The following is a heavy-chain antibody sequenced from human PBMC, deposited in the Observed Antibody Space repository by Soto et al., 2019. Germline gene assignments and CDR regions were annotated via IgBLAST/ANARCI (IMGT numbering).Heavy chain of an antibody. CDR1: GFSFNSYA. CDR3: ARAGGDAGGFYFGN. J-gene: IGHJ4*02. D-gene: IGHD2-8*02. V-gene: IGHV3-23*01. CDR2: IGSNNMR. Sequence: PGGSLRLSCAASGFSFNSYAMRWVRQAPGKGLELVSSIGSNNMRYYADSVKGRFTISRDNSKNTVSLQMNSLRVEDTAIYYCARAGGDAGGFYFGNWGLGTLVTVSS.